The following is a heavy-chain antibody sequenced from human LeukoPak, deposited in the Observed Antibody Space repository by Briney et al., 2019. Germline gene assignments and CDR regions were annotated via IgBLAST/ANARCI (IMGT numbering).Heavy chain of an antibody. D-gene: IGHD6-19*01. V-gene: IGHV4-59*12. CDR2: IYYSGST. J-gene: IGHJ4*02. Sequence: PSETLSLTCTVSGGSISSYYWSWIRQPPGKGLEWIGYIYYSGSTNYNPSLKSRVTISVDTSKNQFSLKLSSVTAADTAVYYCAREGYSSGWDSNWGQGTLVTVSS. CDR3: AREGYSSGWDSN. CDR1: GGSISSYY.